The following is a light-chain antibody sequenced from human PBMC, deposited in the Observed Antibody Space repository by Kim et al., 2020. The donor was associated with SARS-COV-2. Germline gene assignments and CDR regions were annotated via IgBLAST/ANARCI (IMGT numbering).Light chain of an antibody. CDR2: DAS. V-gene: IGKV3-11*01. CDR3: QQRSNWPPT. Sequence: DTVLTQFPAPLSLSPGERATLSCRASQSVSTYLAWYQHKPGQAPRLLIHDASNRATGVPPRFSGGGSGTDFTLTISSLEPEDFAIYYCQQRSNWPPTFGGGTKVDIK. J-gene: IGKJ4*01. CDR1: QSVSTY.